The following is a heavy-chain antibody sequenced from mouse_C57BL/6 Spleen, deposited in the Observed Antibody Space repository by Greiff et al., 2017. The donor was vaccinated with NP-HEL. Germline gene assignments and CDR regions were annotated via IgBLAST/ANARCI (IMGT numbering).Heavy chain of an antibody. J-gene: IGHJ4*01. CDR1: GFSFNTYA. V-gene: IGHV10-1*01. Sequence: EVKLQESGGGLVQPKGSLKLSCAASGFSFNTYAMNWVRQAPGKGLEWVARIRSKSNNYATYYADSVKDRFTISRDDSESMLYLQMNNLKTEDTAMYYCVRHGYDAMDYWGQGTSVTVSS. CDR2: IRSKSNNYAT. CDR3: VRHGYDAMDY.